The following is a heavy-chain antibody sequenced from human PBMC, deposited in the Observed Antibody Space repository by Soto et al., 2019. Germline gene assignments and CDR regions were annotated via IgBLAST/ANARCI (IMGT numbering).Heavy chain of an antibody. CDR3: ARATRSPDF. J-gene: IGHJ4*02. Sequence: EVQLLESGGDLVQPGGSLRLSCAASGFTFSSLWMTWFRQAPGKGLECVANIKEDGSVKYYVDSVKGRFPISRDNAKNSLYLQMVGLRAEDTAVYYCARATRSPDFRGQGTLVTVSS. CDR1: GFTFSSLW. V-gene: IGHV3-7*05. CDR2: IKEDGSVK.